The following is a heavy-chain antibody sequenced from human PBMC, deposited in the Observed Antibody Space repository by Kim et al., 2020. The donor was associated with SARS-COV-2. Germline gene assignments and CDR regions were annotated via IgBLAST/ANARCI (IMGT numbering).Heavy chain of an antibody. J-gene: IGHJ4*02. V-gene: IGHV3-53*01. CDR3: AREGRPYDYVWGSFDY. Sequence: SVKGRFTIPRDNSKNTLYLQMNRLRAEDTAVYYCAREGRPYDYVWGSFDYWGQGTLVTVSS. D-gene: IGHD3-16*01.